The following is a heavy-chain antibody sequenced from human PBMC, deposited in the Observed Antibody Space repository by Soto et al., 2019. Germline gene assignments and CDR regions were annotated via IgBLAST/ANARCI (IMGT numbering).Heavy chain of an antibody. J-gene: IGHJ6*03. V-gene: IGHV4-59*08. D-gene: IGHD3-3*01. Sequence: SXTLSLTCTVSGGSISSYYWSCIRQPPLKGLEWIGYIYYSGSTNYNPSLKSRVTISVDTSKNQFSLKLSSVTAADTAVYYCARRYDFWSGYLYYYYMDVWGKGTTVTVSS. CDR2: IYYSGST. CDR3: ARRYDFWSGYLYYYYMDV. CDR1: GGSISSYY.